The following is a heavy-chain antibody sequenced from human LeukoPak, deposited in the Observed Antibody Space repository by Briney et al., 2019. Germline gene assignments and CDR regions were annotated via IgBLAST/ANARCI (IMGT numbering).Heavy chain of an antibody. V-gene: IGHV3-74*01. CDR1: GFTFSSYW. D-gene: IGHD1-7*01. J-gene: IGHJ4*02. CDR3: ARDGKGITGTTYPSY. CDR2: INSDGSST. Sequence: PGGSLRLSCAASGFTFSSYWMHWVRQAPGKGLVWVSRINSDGSSTNYADSVKGRFTVSRGNAKNTLYVQINSLRAEDTAVYYCARDGKGITGTTYPSYWGQGALVTVSS.